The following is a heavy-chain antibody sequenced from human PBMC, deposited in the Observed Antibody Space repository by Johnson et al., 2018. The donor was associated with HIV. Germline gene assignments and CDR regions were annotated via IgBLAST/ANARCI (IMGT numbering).Heavy chain of an antibody. D-gene: IGHD6-13*01. J-gene: IGHJ3*02. CDR1: GFTFSSYA. Sequence: QVQLVESGGGVVQPGRSLRLSCAASGFTFSSYAMHWVRQAPGKGLEWVSLIYSGDSTYYADSVKGRFTISRDSSKNTLYLQMNSLRAEDTALYYCARGGAGVAAAEDAFDIWGQGTMVTVSS. CDR2: IYSGDST. V-gene: IGHV3-NL1*01. CDR3: ARGGAGVAAAEDAFDI.